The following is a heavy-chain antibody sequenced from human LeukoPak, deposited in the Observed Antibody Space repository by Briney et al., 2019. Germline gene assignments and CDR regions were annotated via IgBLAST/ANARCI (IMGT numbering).Heavy chain of an antibody. J-gene: IGHJ6*02. CDR3: ARTMIVVVITSSYGMDV. CDR2: ISYDGSNK. CDR1: GSTFSSYA. V-gene: IGHV3-30*04. Sequence: PGRSLRLSCAASGSTFSSYAMHWVRQAPGKGLEWVAVISYDGSNKYYADSVKGRFTISRDNSKNTLYLQMNSLRAEDTAVYYCARTMIVVVITSSYGMDVWGQGTTVTVSS. D-gene: IGHD3-22*01.